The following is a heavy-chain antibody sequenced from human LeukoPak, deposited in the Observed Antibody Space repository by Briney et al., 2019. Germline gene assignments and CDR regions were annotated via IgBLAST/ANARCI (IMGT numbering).Heavy chain of an antibody. CDR2: INPYSGGT. CDR3: ARGGALWFGELFGYYYYGMDV. D-gene: IGHD3-10*01. CDR1: GYTFTGYF. V-gene: IGHV1-2*04. J-gene: IGHJ6*02. Sequence: ASVKVSCKASGYTFTGYFMHWVGQAPGQGVEWLGWINPYSGGTNYAQKFQGWVTMTRDTSISTAYMELSRLRSDDTAVYYCARGGALWFGELFGYYYYGMDVWGQGTTVTVSS.